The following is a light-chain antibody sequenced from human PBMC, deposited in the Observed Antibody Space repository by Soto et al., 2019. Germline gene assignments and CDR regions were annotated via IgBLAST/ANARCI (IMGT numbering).Light chain of an antibody. CDR1: SSDVGSYNR. J-gene: IGLJ1*01. V-gene: IGLV2-18*02. CDR3: SSYTISSYV. CDR2: EVS. Sequence: QSVLTQPPSVSGSPGQSVTISCTGTSSDVGSYNRVSWYQQPPGTAPKLMIYEVSNRPSGVPDRFSGSKSGNTASLTISGLQAEDEADYYCSSYTISSYVFGTGSKVTVL.